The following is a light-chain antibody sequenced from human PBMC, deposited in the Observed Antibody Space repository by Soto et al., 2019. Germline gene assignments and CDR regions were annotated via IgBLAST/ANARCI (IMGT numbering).Light chain of an antibody. CDR3: QQYGSSPQVT. CDR1: QSISNY. V-gene: IGKV1-39*01. J-gene: IGKJ5*01. CDR2: GTS. Sequence: DIQMTQSPSSLSASVGDRVTITCRASQSISNYLNWYQQKPGKAPKPLIYGTSSLQSGVPSRFSGSGSGTDFTLTISRLEPEDFAVYYCQQYGSSPQVTFGQGTRLEIK.